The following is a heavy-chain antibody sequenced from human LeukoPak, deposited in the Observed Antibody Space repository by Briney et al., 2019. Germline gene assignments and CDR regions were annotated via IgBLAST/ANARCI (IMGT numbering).Heavy chain of an antibody. CDR1: GGSISSSSYY. J-gene: IGHJ3*02. Sequence: SETLSLTCTVSGGSISSSSYYWGWIRQPPGKGPGWIGSIYYTGSTYHNPSLKSRVTISEDPSKNQFSLKLRSVTAADTAVYYCAREDGTAMDNAFDIWSQGTMVTVSS. CDR2: IYYTGST. D-gene: IGHD5-18*01. V-gene: IGHV4-39*07. CDR3: AREDGTAMDNAFDI.